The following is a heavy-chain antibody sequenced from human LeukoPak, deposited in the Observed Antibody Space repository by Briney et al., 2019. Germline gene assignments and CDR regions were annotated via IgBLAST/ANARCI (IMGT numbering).Heavy chain of an antibody. CDR1: GFSLSTTGVG. D-gene: IGHD3-22*01. Sequence: SGPTLVKPTQTLTLTCTFSGFSLSTTGVGVGWIRQPPGKALEWLALIYWDEDKHYSPSLKRRLTITKDTSKNQVVLTVSNMDPVDTATYYCAHRPNDYDSGGYPKYYFDYWGQGTLVTVSS. V-gene: IGHV2-5*02. J-gene: IGHJ4*02. CDR2: IYWDEDK. CDR3: AHRPNDYDSGGYPKYYFDY.